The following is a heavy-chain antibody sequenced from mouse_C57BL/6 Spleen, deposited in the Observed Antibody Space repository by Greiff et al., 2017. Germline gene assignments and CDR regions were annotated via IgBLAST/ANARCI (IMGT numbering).Heavy chain of an antibody. Sequence: QVQLQQSGAELVKPGASVKISCKASGYAFSSYWMNWVKQGPGKGLEWIGQIYPGNGDINYNGKFKGKATLTADKSSNTAYMLLSSLNLESSAIYVCDRAWIITTRVASAIDYWGQGTSVTVAS. D-gene: IGHD1-1*01. CDR2: IYPGNGDI. CDR3: DRAWIITTRVASAIDY. V-gene: IGHV1-80*01. J-gene: IGHJ4*01. CDR1: GYAFSSYW.